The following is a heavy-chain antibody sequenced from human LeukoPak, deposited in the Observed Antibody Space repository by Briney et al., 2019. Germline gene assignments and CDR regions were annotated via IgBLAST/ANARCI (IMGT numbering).Heavy chain of an antibody. V-gene: IGHV4-61*01. Sequence: SETLSLTCTVSGVSISSSNSYWGWIRQPPGKGLEWIGYIYYTGTTKYNPSLKSRVTISVDTSKNQFSLTLSSVTAADTAVYYCAREGYGAIDPWGQGTLVTVSS. CDR2: IYYTGTT. J-gene: IGHJ5*02. CDR1: GVSISSSNSY. D-gene: IGHD4/OR15-4a*01. CDR3: AREGYGAIDP.